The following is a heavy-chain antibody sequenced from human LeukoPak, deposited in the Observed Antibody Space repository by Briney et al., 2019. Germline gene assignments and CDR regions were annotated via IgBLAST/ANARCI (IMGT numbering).Heavy chain of an antibody. Sequence: ASVKVSCKASEYTFTSYYMHWLRQAPGQGLKWMGRINPSSGSTSYAQKFQGRVTMTRDMSTSTAYMELRSLRSDDTAVYYCARGLGYCSSTSCKTFDYWGQGTLVTVSS. CDR3: ARGLGYCSSTSCKTFDY. J-gene: IGHJ4*02. V-gene: IGHV1-46*01. CDR2: INPSSGST. D-gene: IGHD2-2*01. CDR1: EYTFTSYY.